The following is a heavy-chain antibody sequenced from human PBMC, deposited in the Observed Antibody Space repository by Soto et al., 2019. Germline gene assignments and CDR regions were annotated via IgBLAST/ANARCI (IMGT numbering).Heavy chain of an antibody. CDR3: ARGGSNDWQVAFDI. CDR1: GGSFSTYY. V-gene: IGHV4-34*01. J-gene: IGHJ3*02. D-gene: IGHD3-9*01. Sequence: SETLSLTCVVSGGSFSTYYYSWIRQSPGKGLEWIGEINHNGNNNYSPSLKSRVTMSLDTSKNQFSLKLTSVTAADTAVYYCARGGSNDWQVAFDIWGQGTRVTVS. CDR2: INHNGNN.